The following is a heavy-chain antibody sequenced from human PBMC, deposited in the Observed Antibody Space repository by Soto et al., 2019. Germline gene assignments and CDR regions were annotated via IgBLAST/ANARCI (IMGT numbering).Heavy chain of an antibody. CDR1: GYSFTSYW. V-gene: IGHV5-51*01. CDR3: ARADIVVVVAATLNAFDI. CDR2: IYPGDSDT. Sequence: GESLKISCKGSGYSFTSYWIGWVRQMPGKGLEWMGIIYPGDSDTRYSPSFQGQVTISADKSISTAYLQWSSLKASDTAMYYFARADIVVVVAATLNAFDIWGQGTMVTVSS. D-gene: IGHD2-15*01. J-gene: IGHJ3*02.